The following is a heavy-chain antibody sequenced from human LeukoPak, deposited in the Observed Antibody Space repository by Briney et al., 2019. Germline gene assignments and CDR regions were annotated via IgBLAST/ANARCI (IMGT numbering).Heavy chain of an antibody. CDR1: GFTFSSYW. V-gene: IGHV3-7*01. Sequence: GGSLRLSCAASGFTFSSYWMSWVRQAPGKGLEWVANIKEDGSGEYYVDSVKGRFTISRDNAKNSLYLQMNSLRAEDTAVYYCASRIGYDWGPGYFDYWGQGTLVTVSS. CDR3: ASRIGYDWGPGYFDY. D-gene: IGHD5-12*01. J-gene: IGHJ4*02. CDR2: IKEDGSGE.